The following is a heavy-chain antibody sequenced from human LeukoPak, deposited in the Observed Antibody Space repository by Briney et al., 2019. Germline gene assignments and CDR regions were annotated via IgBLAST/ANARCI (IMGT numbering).Heavy chain of an antibody. V-gene: IGHV4-59*01. CDR3: ARDGLGYAIFDI. CDR1: GGSISSYY. Sequence: SETLSLTCTVSGGSISSYYWSCIRQPPGKGLEWIGYIYYSGSTTYNPSLKSRVTISVDTSKNQFSLKLSSVTAADTAVYYCARDGLGYAIFDIWGQGTMVTVSS. D-gene: IGHD2-8*01. J-gene: IGHJ3*02. CDR2: IYYSGST.